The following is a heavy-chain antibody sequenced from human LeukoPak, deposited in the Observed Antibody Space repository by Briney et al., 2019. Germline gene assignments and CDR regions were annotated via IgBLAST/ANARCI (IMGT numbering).Heavy chain of an antibody. CDR1: GFTFDDYG. V-gene: IGHV3-20*04. CDR2: INWNGGST. Sequence: PGGSLRLSCAASGFTFDDYGMSWVRQAPGEGLEWVSGINWNGGSTGYADSVKGRFTISRDNAKNSLYLQMNSLRAEDTALYYCARLRGGYGALYYFDYWGQGTLVTVSS. D-gene: IGHD5-12*01. CDR3: ARLRGGYGALYYFDY. J-gene: IGHJ4*02.